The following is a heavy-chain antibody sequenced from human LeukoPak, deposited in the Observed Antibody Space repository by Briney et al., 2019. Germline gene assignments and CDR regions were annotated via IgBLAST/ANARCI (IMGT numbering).Heavy chain of an antibody. CDR1: GFSLSGSW. J-gene: IGHJ5*02. D-gene: IGHD2-15*01. CDR3: ARDPRNVGLAP. V-gene: IGHV3-74*01. Sequence: GGSLSLSGVASGFSLSGSWMYWVRKAPGKGLIYISRNNGDGRTTNYADVVKGRFTMSRDNVKNTLYLQMNSLRVEDTAVYYCARDPRNVGLAPWGQGTLVTVSS. CDR2: NNGDGRTT.